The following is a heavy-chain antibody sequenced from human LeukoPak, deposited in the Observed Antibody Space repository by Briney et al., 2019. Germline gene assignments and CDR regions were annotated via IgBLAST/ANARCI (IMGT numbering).Heavy chain of an antibody. D-gene: IGHD3-3*01. CDR2: ISAYNGNT. V-gene: IGHV1-18*01. J-gene: IGHJ1*01. CDR3: ARDLEPAYYDFWSGYVPEYFQH. CDR1: GYTFTSYG. Sequence: ASVKVSCKASGYTFTSYGISWVRQAPGQGLEWMGWISAYNGNTNYAQKLQGRVTMTTDTPTSTAYMELRSLRSDDTAVYYCARDLEPAYYDFWSGYVPEYFQHWGQGTLVTVSS.